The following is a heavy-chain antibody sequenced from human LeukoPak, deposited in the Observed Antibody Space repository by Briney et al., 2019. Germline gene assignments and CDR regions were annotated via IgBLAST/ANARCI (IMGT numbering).Heavy chain of an antibody. CDR3: ATIRYSGYDFQFDY. J-gene: IGHJ4*02. V-gene: IGHV4-4*07. CDR2: IYTSGST. CDR1: GGSISSYC. Sequence: PSETLSLTCTVSGGSISSYCWSWIRQPAGKGLEWIGRIYTSGSTNYNPSLKSRVTMSVDMSKNQFSLKLSSVTAADTAVYYCATIRYSGYDFQFDYWGQGTLVTVSS. D-gene: IGHD5-12*01.